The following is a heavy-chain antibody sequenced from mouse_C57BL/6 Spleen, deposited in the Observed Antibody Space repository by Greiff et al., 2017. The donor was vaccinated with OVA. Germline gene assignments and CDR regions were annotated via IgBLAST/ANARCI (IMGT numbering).Heavy chain of an antibody. J-gene: IGHJ4*01. CDR1: GYSITSGYY. D-gene: IGHD1-1*01. Sequence: DVKLQESGPGLVKPSQSLSLTCSVTGYSITSGYYWNWIRQFPGNKLEWMGYISYDGSNNYNPSLKNRISITRDTSKNQFFLKLNSVTTEDTATYYCASKSPSYGSSSYYAMDYWGQGTSVTVSS. CDR2: ISYDGSN. V-gene: IGHV3-6*01. CDR3: ASKSPSYGSSSYYAMDY.